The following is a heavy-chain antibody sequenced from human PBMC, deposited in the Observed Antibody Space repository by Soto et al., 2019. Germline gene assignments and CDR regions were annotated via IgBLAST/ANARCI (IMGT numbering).Heavy chain of an antibody. Sequence: PSETLSLTCAVYGGSFSGYYWSWIRQPPGKGLEWIGEINHSGSTNYNPSLKSRVTISVDTSKNQFSLKLSSVTAADTAVYYCARLVAAINHYYYYMDVWGKGTTVTVSS. CDR3: ARLVAAINHYYYYMDV. CDR2: INHSGST. J-gene: IGHJ6*03. CDR1: GGSFSGYY. V-gene: IGHV4-34*01. D-gene: IGHD2-15*01.